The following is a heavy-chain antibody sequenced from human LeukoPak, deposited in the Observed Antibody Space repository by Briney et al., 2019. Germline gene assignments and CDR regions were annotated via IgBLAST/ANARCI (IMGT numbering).Heavy chain of an antibody. V-gene: IGHV4-34*01. J-gene: IGHJ4*02. CDR1: GGSFSGYY. CDR2: INHSGST. D-gene: IGHD3-9*01. CDR3: AREGGYDILTGYH. Sequence: SETLSLTCAVYGGSFSGYYWSWIRQPPGKGLEWIGEINHSGSTNYNPSLKSRVTMSVDTSKNQFSLKLSSVTAADTAVYYCAREGGYDILTGYHWGQGTLVTVSS.